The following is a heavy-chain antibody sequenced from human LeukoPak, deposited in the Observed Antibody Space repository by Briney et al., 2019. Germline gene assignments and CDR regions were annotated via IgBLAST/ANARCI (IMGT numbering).Heavy chain of an antibody. V-gene: IGHV3-11*01. CDR3: ARVRRPILRYFDWLSTTEEDY. Sequence: GGSLRLSCAASGFTFSDYYMSWIRQATGKGLEWVSYISSSGSTIYYADSVKGRFTISRDNAKNSLYLQMNSLRAEDTAVYYCARVRRPILRYFDWLSTTEEDYWGQGTLVTVSS. D-gene: IGHD3-9*01. CDR2: ISSSGSTI. J-gene: IGHJ4*02. CDR1: GFTFSDYY.